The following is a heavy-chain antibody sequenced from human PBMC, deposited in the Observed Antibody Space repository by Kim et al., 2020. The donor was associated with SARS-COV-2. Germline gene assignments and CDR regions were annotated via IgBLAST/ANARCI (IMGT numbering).Heavy chain of an antibody. J-gene: IGHJ5*02. CDR2: IYYSGST. CDR3: ARGHRGFDP. Sequence: SETLSLICTVCGGSISSSSYYWGWIRQPPGKGLEWIGSIYYSGSTYYNPSLKSRVTISVDTSKNQFSLKLSSVTAADTAVYYCARGHRGFDPWGQGTLVTVSS. V-gene: IGHV4-39*07. CDR1: GGSISSSSYY.